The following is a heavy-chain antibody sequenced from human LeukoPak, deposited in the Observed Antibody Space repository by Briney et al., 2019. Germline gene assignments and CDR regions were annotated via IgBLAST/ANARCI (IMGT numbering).Heavy chain of an antibody. CDR1: GGSFSGYY. CDR2: INHSGST. V-gene: IGHV4-34*01. CDR3: ARAQLEVDY. Sequence: SETLSLTCAVYGGSFSGYYWSWIRQPPGKGLEWIGEINHSGSTNYNPSLKSRVTTSVDTSKNQFSLKLSSVTAADTAVYYCARAQLEVDYWGQGTLVTVSS. D-gene: IGHD1-1*01. J-gene: IGHJ4*02.